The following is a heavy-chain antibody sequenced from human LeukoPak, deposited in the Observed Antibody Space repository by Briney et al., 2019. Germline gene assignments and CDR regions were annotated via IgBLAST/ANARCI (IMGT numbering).Heavy chain of an antibody. D-gene: IGHD6-13*01. CDR1: GGSFSVYY. J-gene: IGHJ4*02. V-gene: IGHV4-34*01. Sequence: SETLSLTCAVWGGSFSVYYWRCIRQPPGRGLEWVGEINHSGSNNYNPSIKSRVTISVDTSKNQFSLKLSSVTAADTAVYYCARADSSSWYLSLFDYWGQGTLVTVSS. CDR2: INHSGSN. CDR3: ARADSSSWYLSLFDY.